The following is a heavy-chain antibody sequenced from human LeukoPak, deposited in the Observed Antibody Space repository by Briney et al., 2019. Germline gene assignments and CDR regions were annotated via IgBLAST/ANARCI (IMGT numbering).Heavy chain of an antibody. CDR1: GFTFGDYA. J-gene: IGHJ4*02. CDR2: IRSKAYGGTT. Sequence: GGSLRLSCTASGFTFGDYAMSWFRQAPGKGLEWVGFIRSKAYGGTTDYAAPVKGRFTISRDDSKNTLYLQMNSLKTEDTAVYYCTTDGSRGFWSGSADYWGQGTLVTVSS. D-gene: IGHD3-3*01. V-gene: IGHV3-49*03. CDR3: TTDGSRGFWSGSADY.